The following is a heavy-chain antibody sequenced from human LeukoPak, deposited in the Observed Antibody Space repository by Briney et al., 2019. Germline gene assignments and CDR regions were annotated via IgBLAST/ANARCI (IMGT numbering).Heavy chain of an antibody. CDR2: ISGSGGST. Sequence: GGSLRLSCAASGFTFSSYAMSWVRQAPGKGLEWVSAISGSGGSTYYADSVKGRFTISRDNAKNSLYLQMNSLRAEDTAVYYCARDGLAVAGTVAFDIWGQGTMVTVSS. J-gene: IGHJ3*02. CDR3: ARDGLAVAGTVAFDI. D-gene: IGHD6-19*01. CDR1: GFTFSSYA. V-gene: IGHV3-23*01.